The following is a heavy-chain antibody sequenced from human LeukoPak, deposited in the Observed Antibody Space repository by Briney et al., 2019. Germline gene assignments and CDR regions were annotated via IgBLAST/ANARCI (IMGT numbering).Heavy chain of an antibody. Sequence: SETLSLTCTVSGGSISSGDYYWSWIRQPPGKGLEWIGYIYYSGSTYYNPSLKSRVTISVDTSKNQFSLKLSSVTAADTAVYYCARDPTITIFGVAQGNGMDVWGQGTTVPVSS. CDR3: ARDPTITIFGVAQGNGMDV. CDR1: GGSISSGDYY. D-gene: IGHD3-3*01. V-gene: IGHV4-30-4*01. J-gene: IGHJ6*02. CDR2: IYYSGST.